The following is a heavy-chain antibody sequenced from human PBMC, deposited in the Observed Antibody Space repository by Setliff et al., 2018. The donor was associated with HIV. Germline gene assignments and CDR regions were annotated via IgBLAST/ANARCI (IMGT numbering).Heavy chain of an antibody. V-gene: IGHV3-15*06. J-gene: IGHJ6*02. CDR3: ARDPGRYNGMDV. D-gene: IGHD1-20*01. CDR1: GFTFRNAW. CDR2: IKSKSDGGAV. Sequence: GGSLRLSCAASGFTFRNAWMSWVHQAPGKGLEWVGRIKSKSDGGAVHYAAPVKGRFTISRDDSQDTLYLEMNSLTNEDTAMYYCARDPGRYNGMDVWGQGTTVTVSS.